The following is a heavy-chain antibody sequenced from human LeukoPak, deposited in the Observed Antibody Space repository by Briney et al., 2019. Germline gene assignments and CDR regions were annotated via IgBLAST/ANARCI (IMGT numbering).Heavy chain of an antibody. Sequence: ASVKVSCKASGYTFTSYAMHWVRQAPGQRLEWMGWINAGNGNTKYSQKFQGRVAMTRDTSTSTVYMELSSLRSEDTAVYYCASSGGSYYLDYWGQGTLVTVSS. V-gene: IGHV1-3*01. D-gene: IGHD1-26*01. CDR2: INAGNGNT. CDR1: GYTFTSYA. J-gene: IGHJ4*02. CDR3: ASSGGSYYLDY.